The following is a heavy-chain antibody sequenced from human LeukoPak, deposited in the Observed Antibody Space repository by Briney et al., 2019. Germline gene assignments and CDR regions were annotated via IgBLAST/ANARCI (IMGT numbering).Heavy chain of an antibody. CDR3: AKLIIPVAGRYFDY. Sequence: GGSLRLSCAASGFTVSSNYMSWVRQAPGKGLEWVSVIYSGGSTYYADSVKGRFTISRDNSKNTLYLQMNSLRAEDTAVYYCAKLIIPVAGRYFDYWGQGTLVTVSS. D-gene: IGHD6-19*01. CDR1: GFTVSSNY. V-gene: IGHV3-66*04. CDR2: IYSGGST. J-gene: IGHJ4*02.